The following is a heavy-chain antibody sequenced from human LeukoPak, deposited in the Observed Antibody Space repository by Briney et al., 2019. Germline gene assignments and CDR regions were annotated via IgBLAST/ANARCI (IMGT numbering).Heavy chain of an antibody. CDR2: INWNGGST. J-gene: IGHJ4*02. CDR3: AREEMATILIDY. Sequence: GGSLRLSCAASGFTFDDYGMFWVRQAPGKGLEWVSGINWNGGSTGYADSVKGRFTISRDNAKNTLYRQMNSLRAEDTAVYYCAREEMATILIDYWGQGTLVTVSS. D-gene: IGHD5-24*01. CDR1: GFTFDDYG. V-gene: IGHV3-20*04.